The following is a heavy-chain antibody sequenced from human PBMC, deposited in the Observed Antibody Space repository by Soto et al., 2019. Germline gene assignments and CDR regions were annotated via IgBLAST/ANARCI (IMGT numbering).Heavy chain of an antibody. J-gene: IGHJ3*02. D-gene: IGHD2-2*01. Sequence: KPSETLSLTCTVSGGSINGYFWNWVWQPPGKGLEWIGYIYYSGSTNYNPSLKSRVTISVDTSKNQFSLKLSSVTAADTAVYYCARGYCSSTSCYFDAFDIWGQGTMVTVSS. CDR2: IYYSGST. CDR3: ARGYCSSTSCYFDAFDI. CDR1: GGSINGYF. V-gene: IGHV4-59*01.